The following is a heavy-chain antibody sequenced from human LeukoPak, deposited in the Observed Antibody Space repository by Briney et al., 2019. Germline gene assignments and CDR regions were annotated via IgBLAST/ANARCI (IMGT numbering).Heavy chain of an antibody. D-gene: IGHD3-22*01. J-gene: IGHJ3*02. CDR1: GFIFSSAW. CDR2: IKNKTHGETT. Sequence: GGSLRLSCAASGFIFSSAWMTWVRQAPGKGLEWVGHIKNKTHGETTDYAAPVKGRFIISRDDSKNTLYLQMNSLRAEDTAVYYCARDHMHVLRGGYYSSHAFDIWGQGTMVTVSS. V-gene: IGHV3-15*01. CDR3: ARDHMHVLRGGYYSSHAFDI.